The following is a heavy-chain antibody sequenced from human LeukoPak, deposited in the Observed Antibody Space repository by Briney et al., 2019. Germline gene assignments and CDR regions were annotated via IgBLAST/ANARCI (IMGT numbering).Heavy chain of an antibody. D-gene: IGHD6-13*01. CDR3: AKGDTGYSSTRLDP. J-gene: IGHJ5*02. Sequence: GRSLRLSCAASGFTFDDYAMHWVRQVPGKGLEWVSDITWNGGNIAYADSVKGRFTISRDNAKNSLYLQMNSLRVEDTALYYCAKGDTGYSSTRLDPWGQGTLVTVSS. CDR2: ITWNGGNI. V-gene: IGHV3-9*01. CDR1: GFTFDDYA.